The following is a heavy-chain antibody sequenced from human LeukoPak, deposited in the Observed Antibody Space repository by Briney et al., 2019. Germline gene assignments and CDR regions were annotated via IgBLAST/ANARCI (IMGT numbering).Heavy chain of an antibody. CDR3: AKASATIVATIVDY. J-gene: IGHJ4*02. Sequence: GGSLRLSCAASGFTFSSYGMSWVRQAPGKGLEWVSAISGSGGSTYYADSVKGRFTISRDNSKNTLYLQMNSLRAEDTAVYYCAKASATIVATIVDYWGQGTLVTVSS. D-gene: IGHD5-12*01. V-gene: IGHV3-23*01. CDR1: GFTFSSYG. CDR2: ISGSGGST.